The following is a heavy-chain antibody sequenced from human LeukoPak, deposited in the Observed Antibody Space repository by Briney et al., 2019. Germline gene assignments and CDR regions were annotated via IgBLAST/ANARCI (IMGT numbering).Heavy chain of an antibody. CDR2: INPSGGST. Sequence: GASVKVSCKASGYTFTSYYMHWVRQAPGQGLEWMGIINPSGGSTSYAQKFQGRVTMTRDTSTSTVYMELSSLRSEDTAVYYCASEYYDSSGYQTGGYWGQGTLVTVSS. J-gene: IGHJ4*02. V-gene: IGHV1-46*01. D-gene: IGHD3-22*01. CDR1: GYTFTSYY. CDR3: ASEYYDSSGYQTGGY.